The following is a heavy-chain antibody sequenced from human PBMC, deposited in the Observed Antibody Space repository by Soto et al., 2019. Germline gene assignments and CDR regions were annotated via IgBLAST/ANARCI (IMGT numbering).Heavy chain of an antibody. D-gene: IGHD6-13*01. V-gene: IGHV4-59*01. Sequence: PSETLSLTCTVSGGSISSYYWSWIRQPPGKGLEWIGYIYYSGSTNYNPSLKSRVTISVDTSKNQFSLKLSSVTAADTAVYYCAKRPRWAISATDHFDSWGQGTLVTVS. J-gene: IGHJ4*02. CDR3: AKRPRWAISATDHFDS. CDR2: IYYSGST. CDR1: GGSISSYY.